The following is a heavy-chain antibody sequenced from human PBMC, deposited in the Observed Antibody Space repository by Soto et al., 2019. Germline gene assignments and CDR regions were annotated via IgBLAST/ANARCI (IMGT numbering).Heavy chain of an antibody. Sequence: QVQLQESGPGLVKPSQTLSLTCTVSGGSISSGDYYWSWIRQSPGKGLEWIAYIYYSGSTYYNPSLKSRVTISIDTSKNQFSLKLSSVTAADTAVYYCARYSSSSLIDIWGPGTMVTVSS. V-gene: IGHV4-30-4*01. CDR3: ARYSSSSLIDI. D-gene: IGHD6-13*01. CDR1: GGSISSGDYY. CDR2: IYYSGST. J-gene: IGHJ3*02.